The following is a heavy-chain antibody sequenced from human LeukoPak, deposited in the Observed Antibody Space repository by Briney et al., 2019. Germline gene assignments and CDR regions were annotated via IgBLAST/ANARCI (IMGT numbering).Heavy chain of an antibody. V-gene: IGHV3-7*01. Sequence: GGSLRLSCAASGFTFSSYWMSWVRQAPGKGLEWVANIKQDGSEKYYVDSVKGRFTISRGNAKNSLYLQMNSLRAEDTAVYYCARDLSGGYSGFGFDYWGQGTLVTVSS. CDR1: GFTFSSYW. CDR3: ARDLSGGYSGFGFDY. D-gene: IGHD5-12*01. J-gene: IGHJ4*02. CDR2: IKQDGSEK.